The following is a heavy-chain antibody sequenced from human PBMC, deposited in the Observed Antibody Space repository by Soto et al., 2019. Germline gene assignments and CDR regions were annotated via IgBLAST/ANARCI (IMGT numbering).Heavy chain of an antibody. V-gene: IGHV2-5*01. Sequence: SGPTLVNPTQTLTLTCTFSGFSLTTSGVGVGWIRQPPGKALEWLALIYWNEDERYSPSLRRRLNITKDTSKNQVVLTITNMDAVETATYYCAPSRRSSGDAVGFWGQGTMVTVSS. CDR2: IYWNEDE. J-gene: IGHJ3*01. D-gene: IGHD3-10*01. CDR3: APSRRSSGDAVGF. CDR1: GFSLTTSGVG.